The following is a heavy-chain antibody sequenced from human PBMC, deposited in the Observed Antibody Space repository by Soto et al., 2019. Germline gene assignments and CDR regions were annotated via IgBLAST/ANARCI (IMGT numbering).Heavy chain of an antibody. J-gene: IGHJ6*03. CDR1: GGSISSGGYY. CDR2: IYYSGST. V-gene: IGHV4-31*03. CDR3: ARGVGGEVVAGIYYYYYYMDV. D-gene: IGHD2-15*01. Sequence: PSETLSLTCTVSGGSISSGGYYWSWIRQHPGKGLEWIGYIYYSGSTYYNTSLKSRVTISVDTSKNQFSLKLSSVTAADTAVYYCARGVGGEVVAGIYYYYYYMDVWGKGTTVTVSS.